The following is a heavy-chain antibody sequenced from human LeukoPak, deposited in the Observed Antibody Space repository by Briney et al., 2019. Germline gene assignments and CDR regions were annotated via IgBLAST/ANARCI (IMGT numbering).Heavy chain of an antibody. CDR1: GFTFSSYS. CDR2: ISSSSSYI. V-gene: IGHV3-21*01. D-gene: IGHD2-15*01. Sequence: PGGSLRLSCAASGFTFSSYSMNWVRQAPGKGLEWVSSISSSSSYIYYADSVKGRFTISRDNAKNSLYLQMNSLRAEDTAVDYCAREKLGYCGGGRCYGDRYDYWGQGTLVTVSS. J-gene: IGHJ4*02. CDR3: AREKLGYCGGGRCYGDRYDY.